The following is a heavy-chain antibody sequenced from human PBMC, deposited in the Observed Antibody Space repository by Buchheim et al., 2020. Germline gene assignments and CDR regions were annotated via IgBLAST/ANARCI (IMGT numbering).Heavy chain of an antibody. D-gene: IGHD5-24*01. CDR3: AKDRGKHGYNFDY. V-gene: IGHV3-30*18. CDR2: ISYDGSNK. J-gene: IGHJ4*02. Sequence: QVQLVESGGGVVQPGRSLRLSCAASGFTFSSYGMHWVRQAPGKGLEWVAVISYDGSNKYYADSVKGRFTIPRDNSKNPLYLQMNSLRAEDTAVYYCAKDRGKHGYNFDYWGQGTL. CDR1: GFTFSSYG.